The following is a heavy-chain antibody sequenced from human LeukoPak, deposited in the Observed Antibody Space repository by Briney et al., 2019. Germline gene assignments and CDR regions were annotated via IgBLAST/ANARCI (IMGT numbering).Heavy chain of an antibody. J-gene: IGHJ4*02. CDR1: GFTFSSYG. CDR3: AKEWRIQLWSYYFDY. V-gene: IGHV3-30*02. CDR2: IRYDGSNK. Sequence: PGGSLRLSCAASGFTFSSYGMHWVRQAPGKGLEWVAFIRYDGSNKYYADSVKGRFTISRDNSKNTLYLQMNSLRAEDTAVYYCAKEWRIQLWSYYFDYWGQGTLVTVSS. D-gene: IGHD5-18*01.